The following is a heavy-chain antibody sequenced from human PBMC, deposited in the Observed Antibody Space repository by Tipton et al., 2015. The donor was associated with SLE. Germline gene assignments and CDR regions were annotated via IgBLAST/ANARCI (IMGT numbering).Heavy chain of an antibody. Sequence: TLSLTCAVYGVSLSGHFWSWIRQPPGKGLEWIGYIYYSGSTNYNPSLKSRVTISVDTSKNQFSLKLSSVTAADTSVYYCARGKDYDFWSGYYRRDASDIWGQGTMVTVSS. CDR1: GVSLSGHF. CDR3: ARGKDYDFWSGYYRRDASDI. V-gene: IGHV4-34*01. D-gene: IGHD3-3*01. CDR2: IYYSGST. J-gene: IGHJ3*02.